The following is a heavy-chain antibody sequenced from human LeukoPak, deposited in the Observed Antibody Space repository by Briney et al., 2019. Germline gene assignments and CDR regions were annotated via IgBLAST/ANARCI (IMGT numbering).Heavy chain of an antibody. CDR1: GFSLSSYD. J-gene: IGHJ6*02. CDR2: IRGGGGTT. D-gene: IGHD3-22*01. CDR3: VKFREVSGYLSRTPKGHYDMDV. Sequence: GGSLRLSCAASGFSLSSYDMSWVRQAPGKGLEWVSAIRGGGGTTYYADSVKGRFSIFRDNFKDTLYLQMNSLRVEDTAKYYCVKFREVSGYLSRTPKGHYDMDVWGQGTTVMVSS. V-gene: IGHV3-23*01.